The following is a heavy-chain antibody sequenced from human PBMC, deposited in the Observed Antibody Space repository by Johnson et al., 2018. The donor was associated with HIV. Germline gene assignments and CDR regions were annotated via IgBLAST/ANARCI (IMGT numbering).Heavy chain of an antibody. J-gene: IGHJ3*02. CDR1: GFTFSSYG. CDR2: ISYDGSNK. D-gene: IGHD2-21*01. V-gene: IGHV3-30*18. Sequence: QLVESGGGVVQPGRSLRLSCAASGFTFSSYGMHWVRQAPGKGLEWVAVISYDGSNKYYADSVKGRFTISRDNSKNTLYLQMNSLRAEDTAVYYCAKDVAFRDDAFDIWGQGTMVTVSS. CDR3: AKDVAFRDDAFDI.